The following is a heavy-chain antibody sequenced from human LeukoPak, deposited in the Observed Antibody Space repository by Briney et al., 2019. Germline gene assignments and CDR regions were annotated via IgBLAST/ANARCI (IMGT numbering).Heavy chain of an antibody. D-gene: IGHD1-26*01. CDR2: ISSSGST. CDR1: GDSISSGDYY. V-gene: IGHV4-61*02. Sequence: SETLSLTCTVSGDSISSGDYYWSWIRQPAGKGLEWIGRISSSGSTNYNPSLKSRVTISVDTSKNQFSLKLSSMTAADTAVYYCARGPYSGSYSPTYYYYMDVWGKGTTVTISS. CDR3: ARGPYSGSYSPTYYYYMDV. J-gene: IGHJ6*03.